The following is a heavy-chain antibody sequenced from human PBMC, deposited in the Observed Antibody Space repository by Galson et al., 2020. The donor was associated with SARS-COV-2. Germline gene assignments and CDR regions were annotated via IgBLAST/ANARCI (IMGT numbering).Heavy chain of an antibody. V-gene: IGHV3-23*01. J-gene: IGHJ4*02. D-gene: IGHD3-3*01. CDR1: GFSFSTYA. CDR3: VKRSRDFWSGQFDY. CDR2: ISGSGGTT. Sequence: GESLKISCAASGFSFSTYAMSWVRQAPGKGLEWVSAISGSGGTTYYADSVRGRFTISRDNFENTLSLQMSSLRVDDTAIYLCVKRSRDFWSGQFDYWGQGTLVTVSS.